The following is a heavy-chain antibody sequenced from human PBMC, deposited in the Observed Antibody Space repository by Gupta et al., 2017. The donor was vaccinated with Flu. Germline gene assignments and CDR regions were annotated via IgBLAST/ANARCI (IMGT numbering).Heavy chain of an antibody. Sequence: QVQLVESGGGVVQPGRSLRLSCAASGFTFSSYGMHWVRQAPGKGLEWVAVIWYDGSNKYYADSVKGRFTISRDNSKNTLYLQMNSLRAEDTAVYYCARGDVMVRVIRPFDYWGQGTLVTVSS. D-gene: IGHD3-3*01. CDR1: GFTFSSYG. J-gene: IGHJ4*02. CDR2: IWYDGSNK. CDR3: ARGDVMVRVIRPFDY. V-gene: IGHV3-33*01.